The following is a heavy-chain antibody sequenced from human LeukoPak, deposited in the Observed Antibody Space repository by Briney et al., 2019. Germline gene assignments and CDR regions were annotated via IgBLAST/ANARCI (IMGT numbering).Heavy chain of an antibody. D-gene: IGHD3-22*01. CDR1: GFTFSSYA. J-gene: IGHJ4*02. CDR2: ISGSGGST. CDR3: AKSLDSSGYYLNHYFDY. V-gene: IGHV3-23*01. Sequence: GGSLRLSCAASGFTFSSYAMSWVRQAPGKGLEWVSAISGSGGSTYYADSVKGRFTISRDNSKNTLYLQMNSLRAEDTAVYYCAKSLDSSGYYLNHYFDYWGQGTLVTVSS.